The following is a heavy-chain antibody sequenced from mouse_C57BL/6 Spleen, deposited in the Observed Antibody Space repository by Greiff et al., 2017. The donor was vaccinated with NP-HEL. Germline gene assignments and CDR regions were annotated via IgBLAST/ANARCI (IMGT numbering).Heavy chain of an antibody. J-gene: IGHJ1*03. V-gene: IGHV1-64*01. CDR2: IHPNSGST. CDR1: GYTFTSYW. Sequence: QVQLQQPGAELVKPGASVKLSCKASGYTFTSYWIGMIHPNSGSTNYNEKFKSKATLTVDKSSSTAYMQLSSLTSEDSAVYYCAREEKGYWYFDVWGTGTTVTVSS. CDR3: AREEKGYWYFDV.